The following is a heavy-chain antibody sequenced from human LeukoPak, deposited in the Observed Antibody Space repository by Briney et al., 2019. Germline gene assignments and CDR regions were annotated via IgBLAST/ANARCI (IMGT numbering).Heavy chain of an antibody. V-gene: IGHV3-7*01. CDR2: IKQDGSEK. CDR1: GFTFSSYW. Sequence: GGSLRLSCAASGFTFSSYWMSWVRQAPGKGLEWVANIKQDGSEKYYVDSVKGRFTISRDNAKNSLYLQTNSLRAEDTAVYYCARDGWDIVVVPAALDYWGQGTLVTVSS. CDR3: ARDGWDIVVVPAALDY. D-gene: IGHD2-2*01. J-gene: IGHJ4*02.